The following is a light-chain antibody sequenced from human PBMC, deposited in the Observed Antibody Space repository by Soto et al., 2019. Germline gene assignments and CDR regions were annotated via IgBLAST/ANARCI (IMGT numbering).Light chain of an antibody. CDR3: QRYGSSPYT. CDR1: QSVTSDY. Sequence: IVLTQSPGTLSLSPGERATLSCRASQSVTSDYLAWYQQKPGQPARLLIYGASNRATAIADRFSGSGSATDFTLSISRVDPESFAVYYCQRYGSSPYTFGQGTRLDI. V-gene: IGKV3-20*01. CDR2: GAS. J-gene: IGKJ2*01.